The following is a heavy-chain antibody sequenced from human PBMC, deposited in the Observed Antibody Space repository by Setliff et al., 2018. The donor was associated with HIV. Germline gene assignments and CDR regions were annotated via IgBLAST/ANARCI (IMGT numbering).Heavy chain of an antibody. J-gene: IGHJ4*02. CDR2: IYPGDSDI. CDR3: ARAGRGGGSYWTFDY. D-gene: IGHD1-26*01. Sequence: GESLTISCKGSEYSFTNNWIGWVRQMPGKGLEWMGIIYPGDSDIRYSPSFRGQVTISADKAISTAYLQWSSLKASDTGMYYCARAGRGGGSYWTFDYWGQGTLVTVSS. V-gene: IGHV5-51*01. CDR1: EYSFTNNW.